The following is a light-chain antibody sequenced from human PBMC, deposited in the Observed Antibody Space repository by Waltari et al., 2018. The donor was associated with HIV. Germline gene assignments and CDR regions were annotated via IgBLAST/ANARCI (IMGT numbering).Light chain of an antibody. J-gene: IGLJ2*01. V-gene: IGLV2-8*01. Sequence: QSALTQPPSASGSPGQSVPISCTGTSSDVVRYDYVSWYQQHPGTAPKLLIYEVNKRPSGVPDRFSGSKSGNTASLTVSGLQAEDEAEYSCTSYAGINPVAFGGGTKLTVL. CDR1: SSDVVRYDY. CDR2: EVN. CDR3: TSYAGINPVA.